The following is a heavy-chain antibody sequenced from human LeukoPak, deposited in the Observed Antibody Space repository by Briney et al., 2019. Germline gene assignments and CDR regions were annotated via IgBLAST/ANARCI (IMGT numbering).Heavy chain of an antibody. D-gene: IGHD6-19*01. V-gene: IGHV3-7*03. Sequence: GGSLRLSCAASGFTFSSYWMNWVRQAPGKGLEWVANIKQDGSEKYYVDSVKGRFTISRDNSKNTLYLQMNSLRAEDTAVYYCAKRRRGEAVAGTFDYWGQGTLVTVSS. CDR1: GFTFSSYW. CDR3: AKRRRGEAVAGTFDY. J-gene: IGHJ4*02. CDR2: IKQDGSEK.